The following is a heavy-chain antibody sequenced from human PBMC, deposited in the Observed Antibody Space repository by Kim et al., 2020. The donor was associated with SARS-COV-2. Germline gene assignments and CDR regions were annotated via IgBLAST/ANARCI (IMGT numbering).Heavy chain of an antibody. CDR3: ARGGAQITIFGVVTPLLLDY. CDR1: GYTFTSYA. CDR2: INTNTGNP. V-gene: IGHV7-4-1*02. J-gene: IGHJ4*02. D-gene: IGHD3-3*01. Sequence: ASVKVSCKASGYTFTSYAMNWVRQAPGQGLEWMGWINTNTGNPTYAQGFTGRFVFSLDTSVSTAYLQISSLKAEDTAVYYCARGGAQITIFGVVTPLLLDYWGQGTLVTVSS.